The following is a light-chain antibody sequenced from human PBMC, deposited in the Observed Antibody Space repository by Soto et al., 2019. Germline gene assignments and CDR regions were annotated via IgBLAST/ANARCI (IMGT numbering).Light chain of an antibody. V-gene: IGKV3-20*01. CDR1: QSVSSSY. CDR3: QGYGSSPHT. J-gene: IGKJ2*01. Sequence: EIVLTQSPGTLSLSPGERATLSCRASQSVSSSYLAWYQHKPGQAPRHLIYGASSRATGIPDRFSGSGSATPFTLTISRLEPEDFAVYYCQGYGSSPHTFGQGTKLEIK. CDR2: GAS.